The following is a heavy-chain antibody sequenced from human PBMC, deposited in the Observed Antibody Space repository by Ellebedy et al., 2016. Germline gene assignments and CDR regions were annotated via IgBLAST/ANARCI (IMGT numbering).Heavy chain of an antibody. CDR1: GFTFSTHA. V-gene: IGHV3-30*18. J-gene: IGHJ6*02. CDR2: ISYDGTNI. CDR3: AKELFGGDYYYYYGMDV. D-gene: IGHD4-17*01. Sequence: GESLKISXAASGFTFSTHAMHWVRQAPGKGLEWVAVISYDGTNIYQRDSVKGRFTISRDNSKNTLYLQMNSLRAEDTAVYYCAKELFGGDYYYYYGMDVWGQGTTVTVSS.